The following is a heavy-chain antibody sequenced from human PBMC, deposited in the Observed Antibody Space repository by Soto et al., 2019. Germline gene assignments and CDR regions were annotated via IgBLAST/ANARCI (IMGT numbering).Heavy chain of an antibody. CDR1: GGTFSSYT. J-gene: IGHJ4*02. V-gene: IGHV1-69*02. CDR2: IIPILGIA. CDR3: ATGEWELHFDY. Sequence: QVQLVQSGAEVKKPGSSVKVSCKASGGTFSSYTISWVRQAPGQGLEWMGRIIPILGIANYAQKFQGRVTLTADKSTSTAYMELSSLRSEDTAVYYCATGEWELHFDYWGQGTLVTVSS. D-gene: IGHD1-26*01.